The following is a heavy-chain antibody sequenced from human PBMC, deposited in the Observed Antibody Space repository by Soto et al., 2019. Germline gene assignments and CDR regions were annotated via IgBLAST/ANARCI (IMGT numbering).Heavy chain of an antibody. CDR2: IYPGDSDT. CDR3: ARQSGYCSGGSCYGEGAFDI. J-gene: IGHJ3*02. CDR1: GYSFTSYW. Sequence: PGESLKISGKGSGYSFTSYWIGWVRQMPGKGLEWMGIIYPGDSDTRYSPSFQGQVTISADKSISTAYLQWSSLKASDTAMYYCARQSGYCSGGSCYGEGAFDIWGQGTMVTV. V-gene: IGHV5-51*01. D-gene: IGHD2-15*01.